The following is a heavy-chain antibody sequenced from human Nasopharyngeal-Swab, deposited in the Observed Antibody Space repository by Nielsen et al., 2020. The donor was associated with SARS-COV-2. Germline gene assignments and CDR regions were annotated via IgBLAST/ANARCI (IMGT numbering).Heavy chain of an antibody. D-gene: IGHD3-16*02. J-gene: IGHJ4*02. CDR2: IYYTGST. CDR3: ARQDVSGSYRFMVY. Sequence: SETLSLTCTVSGGSIGTYYWSWIRQPPGKGLEWIGYIYYTGSTMYNPSLKDRVTLSVDTSENQFSLRLTSVTAADSAVYYCARQDVSGSYRFMVYWGQGTLVTVSS. CDR1: GGSIGTYY. V-gene: IGHV4-59*08.